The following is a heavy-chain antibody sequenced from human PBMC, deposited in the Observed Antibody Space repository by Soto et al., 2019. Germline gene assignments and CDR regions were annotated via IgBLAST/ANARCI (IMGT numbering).Heavy chain of an antibody. CDR3: ASSEFRYFDWLQTHIDAFDI. J-gene: IGHJ3*02. Sequence: SESLALTCTVAGGSISSYYWGGIRQPPGEGLEWIGYIYYSGSTNYNPSLKSRVTISVATSKNQFSLKLSSVTAADTAVYYCASSEFRYFDWLQTHIDAFDIWGQGTMVTVSS. D-gene: IGHD3-9*01. CDR1: GGSISSYY. V-gene: IGHV4-59*12. CDR2: IYYSGST.